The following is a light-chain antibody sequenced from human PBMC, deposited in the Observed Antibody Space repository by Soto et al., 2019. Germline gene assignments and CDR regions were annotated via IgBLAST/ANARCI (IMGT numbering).Light chain of an antibody. J-gene: IGKJ4*01. CDR3: QQYNACPLT. CDR1: QGIRHK. V-gene: IGKV1-16*01. CDR2: AAS. Sequence: DIQVTQSPSSLSASVGARVTITCQTSQGIRHKLAWFQLKPWKAPKSLIYAASSLQRGVPSRFSGSGSERDFTHNISSLQPKYFAPYYCQQYNACPLTFGGGTKVEI.